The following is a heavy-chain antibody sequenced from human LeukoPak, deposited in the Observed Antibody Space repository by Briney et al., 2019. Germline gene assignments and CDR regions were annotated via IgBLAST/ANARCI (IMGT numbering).Heavy chain of an antibody. CDR1: GFSFSSFA. D-gene: IGHD6-13*01. CDR3: ARESTAGYNSSWYGFRN. J-gene: IGHJ1*01. CDR2: ISFDGNDE. V-gene: IGHV3-30*07. Sequence: GGSLRLSCAASGFSFSSFAMHWVRQTPGKGLEWLAVISFDGNDEYYADSVRGRFTISRDNAKNSLFLQMGSLRVEDTAVYYCARESTAGYNSSWYGFRNWGQGTLVSVSS.